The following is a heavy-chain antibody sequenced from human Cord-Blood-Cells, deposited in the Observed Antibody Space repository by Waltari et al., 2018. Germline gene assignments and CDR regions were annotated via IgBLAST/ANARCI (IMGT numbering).Heavy chain of an antibody. CDR3: ARSGVVRYYYGMDV. CDR2: NYHSGST. V-gene: IGHV4-38-2*01. Sequence: QVQLQESGPGLVKPSETLSLTCAVSGYSISSGYYWGWIRQPPGKGLEWIRSNYHSGSTYYNPCLKSRVTMSVDTSKSQFSLKLRSVTAADTAVYYCARSGVVRYYYGMDVWGQGTTVTVSS. D-gene: IGHD3-3*01. J-gene: IGHJ6*02. CDR1: GYSISSGYY.